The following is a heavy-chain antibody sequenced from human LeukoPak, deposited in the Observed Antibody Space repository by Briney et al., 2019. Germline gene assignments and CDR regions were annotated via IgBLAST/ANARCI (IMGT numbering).Heavy chain of an antibody. J-gene: IGHJ4*02. V-gene: IGHV3-23*01. Sequence: GGSLRLSCAASGFTFSSYAMSWVRQAPGKGLEWVSAISGSGGSTYYADSVKGRFTISRDNSKNTLCLQMNSLRAEDTAVYYCAKAGSSGYLSYFDYWGQGTLVTVSS. CDR2: ISGSGGST. CDR1: GFTFSSYA. D-gene: IGHD3-22*01. CDR3: AKAGSSGYLSYFDY.